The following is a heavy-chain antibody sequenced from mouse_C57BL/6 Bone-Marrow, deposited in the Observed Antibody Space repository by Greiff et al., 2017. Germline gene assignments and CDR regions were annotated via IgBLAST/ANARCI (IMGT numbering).Heavy chain of an antibody. Sequence: LLQSGPGLVKPSQSLSLTCSVTGYSITSGYYQNWNRQFPGNQLEWMGFISYDGSTNYNPSLKNRIPFTRDTSKNQFFLKLNSVTTEDTATYYCAREDYGSTAWFAYWGQGTLVTVSA. CDR1: GYSITSGYY. V-gene: IGHV3-6*01. CDR3: AREDYGSTAWFAY. CDR2: ISYDGST. J-gene: IGHJ3*01. D-gene: IGHD1-1*01.